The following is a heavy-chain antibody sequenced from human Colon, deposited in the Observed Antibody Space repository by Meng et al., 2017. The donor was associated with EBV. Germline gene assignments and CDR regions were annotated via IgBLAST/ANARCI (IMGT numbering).Heavy chain of an antibody. CDR1: GASISSNNW. D-gene: IGHD5-24*01. Sequence: VQPQESGPGLVEPSGTLSPTCAVSGASISSNNWWSWVRQPPGKGLEWIGEIYHGGNTNYNPSLKSRVTISVDRSNDQFSLSLSSVTAADTAVYYCARGNAYNAPSFDYWGQGTLVTVSS. V-gene: IGHV4-4*02. J-gene: IGHJ4*02. CDR3: ARGNAYNAPSFDY. CDR2: IYHGGNT.